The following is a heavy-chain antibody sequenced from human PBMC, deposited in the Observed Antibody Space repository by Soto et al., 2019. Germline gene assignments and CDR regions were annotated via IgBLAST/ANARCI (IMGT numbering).Heavy chain of an antibody. D-gene: IGHD3-10*01. V-gene: IGHV1-2*02. CDR1: AYTFTGYY. Sequence: QVQLVQSGAEVKKPGASVMVSCKASAYTFTGYYIHWVRQAPGQGLEWMGWLNPNTGVTKYAHKFQGRVIMTRDTSISTAYMHLSSLTSDDTAIYYCARAAVGGEYCYCDYWGQGTLVTVSS. J-gene: IGHJ4*02. CDR3: ARAAVGGEYCYCDY. CDR2: LNPNTGVT.